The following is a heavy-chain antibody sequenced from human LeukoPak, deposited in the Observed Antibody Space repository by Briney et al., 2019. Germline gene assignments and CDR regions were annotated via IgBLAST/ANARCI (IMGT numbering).Heavy chain of an antibody. CDR2: IYPGDSDT. D-gene: IGHD3-22*01. J-gene: IGHJ4*02. V-gene: IGHV5-51*01. CDR3: ARRGLAYYYDSSGYYFDY. Sequence: GESLKISCKGSGYSFTSYWIGWVRQMPGKGLEWMGIIYPGDSDTRYSPSFQGQVTISADKSISTAYLQWSSLEASDTAMYYCARRGLAYYYDSSGYYFDYWGQGTLVTVSS. CDR1: GYSFTSYW.